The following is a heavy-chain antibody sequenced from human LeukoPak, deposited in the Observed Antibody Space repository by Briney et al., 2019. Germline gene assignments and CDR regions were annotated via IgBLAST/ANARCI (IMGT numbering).Heavy chain of an antibody. CDR2: INSDGSIT. Sequence: GGSLRLSCAASGFTFTTYWMHWVRQAPGKGLVWVSHINSDGSITSYADSVKGRFTTSRDNAKNTLYLQMNSLRAEDTAVYYCARDAVDTANAVWGQGTTVTVSS. CDR1: GFTFTTYW. D-gene: IGHD5-18*01. CDR3: ARDAVDTANAV. J-gene: IGHJ6*02. V-gene: IGHV3-74*01.